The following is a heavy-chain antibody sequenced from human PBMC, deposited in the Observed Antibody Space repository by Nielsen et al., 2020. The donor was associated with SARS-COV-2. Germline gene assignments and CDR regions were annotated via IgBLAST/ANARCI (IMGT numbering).Heavy chain of an antibody. V-gene: IGHV4-59*01. CDR2: IYYSGST. D-gene: IGHD3-10*01. J-gene: IGHJ5*02. Sequence: SETLSLTYTVSGGSISSYYWSWIRQPPGKGLEWIGYIYYSGSTNYNPSLKSRVTISVDTSKNQFSLKLSSVTAADTAVYYCARDRFGDSWFDPWGQGTLVTVSS. CDR3: ARDRFGDSWFDP. CDR1: GGSISSYY.